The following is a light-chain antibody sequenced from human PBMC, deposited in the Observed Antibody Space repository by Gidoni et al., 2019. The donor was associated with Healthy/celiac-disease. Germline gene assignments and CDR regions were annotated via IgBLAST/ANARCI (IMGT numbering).Light chain of an antibody. CDR1: QSVNPY. CDR3: QQRSNWPLT. Sequence: IVLTQSPVTLSLSPGERATLSCRASQSVNPYLAWYQQKPGQAPRLLIYDASNRATGIPARFSGSGSETDFALTISSLESEDFAVYYCQQRSNWPLTFGGGTKVEIK. J-gene: IGKJ4*01. V-gene: IGKV3-11*01. CDR2: DAS.